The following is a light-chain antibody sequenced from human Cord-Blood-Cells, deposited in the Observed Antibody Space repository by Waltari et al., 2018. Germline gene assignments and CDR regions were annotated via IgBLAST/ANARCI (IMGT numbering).Light chain of an antibody. J-gene: IGLJ3*02. CDR1: SSDVGGYNL. CDR3: CSYAGSSTLV. Sequence: QSALTQPASVSGSPGQSITISCTGTSSDVGGYNLVSWYQPHPGKAPKLMIYEGSTRPSGVSNRFSGSKSGNTASLTISGLQAEDEADYYCCSYAGSSTLVFGGGTKLTVL. V-gene: IGLV2-23*01. CDR2: EGS.